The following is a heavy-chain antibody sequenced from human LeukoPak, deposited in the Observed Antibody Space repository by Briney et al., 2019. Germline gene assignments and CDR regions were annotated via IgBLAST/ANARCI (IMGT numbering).Heavy chain of an antibody. Sequence: GRSLKLSCAASGFTFSNYAMHWVRQAPGKGLEWVALISYDGSNKYYADSVKGRFTISRDNSKNTLYLQMNSLRAEDTAVYYCVRERMERAFDYWGQGTLVTVSS. V-gene: IGHV3-30-3*01. CDR1: GFTFSNYA. CDR2: ISYDGSNK. D-gene: IGHD1-26*01. CDR3: VRERMERAFDY. J-gene: IGHJ4*02.